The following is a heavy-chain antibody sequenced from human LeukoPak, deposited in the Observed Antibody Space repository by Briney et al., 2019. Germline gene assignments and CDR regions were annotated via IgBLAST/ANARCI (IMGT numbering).Heavy chain of an antibody. CDR2: ISGSGGST. CDR1: GFTFTNYA. Sequence: PGGSLRLSCAASGFTFTNYAMNWVRQAPGKGLEWVSAISGSGGSTYYADSVKGRFTISRNNSKNTLYLQMNSLRAEDTALYYCAKESTSNLGIAAAVDFDYWGQGTLVTVSS. J-gene: IGHJ4*02. CDR3: AKESTSNLGIAAAVDFDY. V-gene: IGHV3-23*01. D-gene: IGHD6-13*01.